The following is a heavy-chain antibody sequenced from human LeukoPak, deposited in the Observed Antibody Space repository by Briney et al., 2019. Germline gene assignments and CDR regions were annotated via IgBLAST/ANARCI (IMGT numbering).Heavy chain of an antibody. D-gene: IGHD6-13*01. V-gene: IGHV4-61*02. Sequence: PSETLSLTCTVSGGSISSGSYYWSWIRQPAGKGLEWIGRIYTSGSTNYNPSLKSRVTISVDTSKNQFSLKLSSVTAADTAVYYCARQAVTAAAGDYWGQGTLVTVSS. CDR2: IYTSGST. CDR3: ARQAVTAAAGDY. CDR1: GGSISSGSYY. J-gene: IGHJ4*02.